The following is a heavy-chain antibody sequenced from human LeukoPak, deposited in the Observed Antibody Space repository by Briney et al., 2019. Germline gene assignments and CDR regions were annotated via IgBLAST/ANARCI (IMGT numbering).Heavy chain of an antibody. CDR1: GGTFSSYA. V-gene: IGHV1-69*05. D-gene: IGHD6-13*01. J-gene: IGHJ6*03. CDR2: IIPIFGTA. CDR3: ASRPIAAANYYYYYYMDV. Sequence: SVKVSCKASGGTFSSYAISWVRRAPGQGLEWMGGIIPIFGTANYAQKFQGRVTITTDESTSTAYMELSSLRSEDTAVYYCASRPIAAANYYYYYYMDVWGKGTTVTVSS.